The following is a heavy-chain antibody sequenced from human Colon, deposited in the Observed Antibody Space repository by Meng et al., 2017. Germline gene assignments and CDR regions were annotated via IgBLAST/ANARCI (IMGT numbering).Heavy chain of an antibody. CDR3: AKDLDYGSKDY. CDR1: RFTVSHYW. D-gene: IGHD3-10*01. V-gene: IGHV3-74*01. CDR2: INTERSST. Sequence: EVQRVGSGVGFIQPGGSLRVCCAGPRFTVSHYWMHCVRQAPGKGPVWVSNINTERSSTHYAALVRCRFTISRDNAKNTMYLQMNSRRAEETAVYYCAKDLDYGSKDYWGQGTLVTVSS. J-gene: IGHJ4*02.